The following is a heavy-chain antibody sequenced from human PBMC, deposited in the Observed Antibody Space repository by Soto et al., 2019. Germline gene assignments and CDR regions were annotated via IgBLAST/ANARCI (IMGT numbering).Heavy chain of an antibody. Sequence: PGGSLRLSCAASGFTFSSYGMHWVRQAPGKGLEWVAVISYDGSNKYYADSVKGRFTISRDNSKNTLYLQMNSLRAEDTAVYYCAKDVVVGATTGLGDYYDDYGMDVWGQGTTVTVSS. CDR2: ISYDGSNK. CDR1: GFTFSSYG. D-gene: IGHD1-26*01. CDR3: AKDVVVGATTGLGDYYDDYGMDV. J-gene: IGHJ6*02. V-gene: IGHV3-30*18.